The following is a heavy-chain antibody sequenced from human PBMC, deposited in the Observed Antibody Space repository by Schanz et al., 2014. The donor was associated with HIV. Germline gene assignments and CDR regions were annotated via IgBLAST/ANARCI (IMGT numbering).Heavy chain of an antibody. J-gene: IGHJ5*02. CDR3: VRDQGTTWISGGNWFDP. CDR1: GFTFSIFG. D-gene: IGHD1-1*01. V-gene: IGHV3-33*01. CDR2: IGYDGSNK. Sequence: QVHLVESGGGVVQPGRSLRLSCAASGFTFSIFGMHWVRQAPGKGLEWVAIIGYDGSNKYYADSVKGRFTVSRDNSKNTNTLYLQMNSLRAEDTAVYYCVRDQGTTWISGGNWFDPWGQGTLVTVSS.